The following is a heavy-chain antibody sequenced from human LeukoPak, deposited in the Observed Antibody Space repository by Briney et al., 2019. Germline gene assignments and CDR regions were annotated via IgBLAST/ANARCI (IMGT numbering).Heavy chain of an antibody. Sequence: GGSLRLSCAASGFIFSSYGMHWVRQAPGKGLEWVTFIRYDGSDKYYADSVNGRFTISRDNSKNTLYLQMNSLRAEDTAVYYCARHSGSSSSIDYWGQGTLVTVSS. CDR1: GFIFSSYG. V-gene: IGHV3-30*02. J-gene: IGHJ4*02. CDR2: IRYDGSDK. D-gene: IGHD6-6*01. CDR3: ARHSGSSSSIDY.